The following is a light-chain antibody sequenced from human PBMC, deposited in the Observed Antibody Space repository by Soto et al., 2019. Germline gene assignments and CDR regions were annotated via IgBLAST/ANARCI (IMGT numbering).Light chain of an antibody. CDR3: QQYDSSPWT. V-gene: IGKV3-20*01. J-gene: IGKJ1*01. Sequence: ESVLTQSPGTLSLSPGERATLSCRASQSVSSSFLAWYQLKPGQAPRLLIYGASSRATGIPDRFSGSGSGTDFSLTISRLETEDFAVYYWQQYDSSPWTFGQGTKVEIK. CDR1: QSVSSSF. CDR2: GAS.